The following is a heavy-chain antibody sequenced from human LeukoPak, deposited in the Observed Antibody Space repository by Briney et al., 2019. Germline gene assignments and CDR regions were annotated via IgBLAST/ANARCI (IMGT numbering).Heavy chain of an antibody. CDR2: IYYSGST. Sequence: SETLSLTCTVSGGSISSSSYYWGWSRQPPGKGLEWIGSIYYSGSTYYNPSLKSRVSISVHTSKNQFSLKLRSVTAADTAVYYCARPVPSRLGWFDPWGQGTLVTVSS. CDR1: GGSISSSSYY. V-gene: IGHV4-39*01. J-gene: IGHJ5*02. CDR3: ARPVPSRLGWFDP. D-gene: IGHD1-1*01.